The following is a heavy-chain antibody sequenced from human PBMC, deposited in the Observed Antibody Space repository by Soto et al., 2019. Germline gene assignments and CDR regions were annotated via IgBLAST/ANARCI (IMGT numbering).Heavy chain of an antibody. J-gene: IGHJ6*02. CDR2: VSYSGGNT. V-gene: IGHV3-23*01. Sequence: GGSLRLSCAASGFTFNTYAMSWVRQAPGKGLEWVSTVSYSGGNTYYADFVKGRFTISRDNSKNSLYLQMNSLGAEDTAMYYCAKESEHYYHGMDVWGQGTTVTVSS. CDR3: AKESEHYYHGMDV. D-gene: IGHD1-26*01. CDR1: GFTFNTYA.